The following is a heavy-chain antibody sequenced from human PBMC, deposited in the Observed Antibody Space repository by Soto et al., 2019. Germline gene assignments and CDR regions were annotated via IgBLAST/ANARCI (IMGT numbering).Heavy chain of an antibody. Sequence: PGGSLRLSCAASGFTFSSYWMSWVRQAPGKGLEWVANIKQDGSEKYYVDSVKGRFTISRDNAKNSLYLQMNSLRAEDTAVYYCASWAGYYYYYGMDGWGQGTTVTVSS. CDR3: ASWAGYYYYYGMDG. CDR2: IKQDGSEK. D-gene: IGHD6-19*01. J-gene: IGHJ6*02. CDR1: GFTFSSYW. V-gene: IGHV3-7*01.